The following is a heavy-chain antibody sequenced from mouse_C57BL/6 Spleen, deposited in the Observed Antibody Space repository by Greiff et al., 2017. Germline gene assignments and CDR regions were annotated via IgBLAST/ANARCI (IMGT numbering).Heavy chain of an antibody. V-gene: IGHV1-9*01. CDR3: TRSGVD. J-gene: IGHJ3*01. D-gene: IGHD1-1*01. CDR2: ILPGSGST. Sequence: QVQLQQSGAELMKPGASVKLSCKATGYTFTGYWIEWVKQRPGHGLEWIGEILPGSGSTKYNQTFKGKATFTADTSSNTAYMLLRSLATDDCAICYCTRSGVDWGQGTMVTVSA. CDR1: GYTFTGYW.